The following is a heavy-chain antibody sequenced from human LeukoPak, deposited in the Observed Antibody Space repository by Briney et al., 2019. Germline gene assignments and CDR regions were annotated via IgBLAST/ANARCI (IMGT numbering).Heavy chain of an antibody. CDR3: ARGLEQQLVPFDY. J-gene: IGHJ4*02. CDR2: ISSSSSYI. CDR1: GFTFSSYS. Sequence: GGSLRLSCAASGFTFSSYSMNWVRQAPGKGLEWVSSISSSSSYIYYADSVKGRFTISRDNAKNSLYLQMNSLRAEDTAVYYCARGLEQQLVPFDYWGQGTLVTVSS. V-gene: IGHV3-21*01. D-gene: IGHD6-13*01.